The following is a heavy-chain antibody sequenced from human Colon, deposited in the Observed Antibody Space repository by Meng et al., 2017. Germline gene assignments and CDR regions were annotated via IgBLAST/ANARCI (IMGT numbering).Heavy chain of an antibody. CDR3: VRHKYRSTFRNYYYFGMDV. V-gene: IGHV3-30*04. J-gene: IGHJ6*02. CDR1: GFTFSAYA. D-gene: IGHD6-13*01. CDR2: ISNDESDK. Sequence: GGSLRLSCAASGFTFSAYAMHWVRQAPGKGLERVAVISNDESDKSYADSVKGRFTISRDDSKNTLYLQMNSLRPEDTGVYYCVRHKYRSTFRNYYYFGMDVWGQGTKVTVSS.